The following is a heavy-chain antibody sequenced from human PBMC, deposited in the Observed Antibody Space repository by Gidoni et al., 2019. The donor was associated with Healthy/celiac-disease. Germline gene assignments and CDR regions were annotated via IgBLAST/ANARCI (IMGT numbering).Heavy chain of an antibody. V-gene: IGHV3-15*01. CDR2: IKSKTDGGTT. J-gene: IGHJ4*02. D-gene: IGHD2-2*01. CDR1: GFTFSTAW. CDR3: TTVLHCSSTSCADY. Sequence: EVQLVESGGGLVKPGGSVRLSCAASGFTFSTAWMSWVRQAPGKGLEWVGRIKSKTDGGTTDYAAPVKGRFTISRDDSKNTLYLQMNSLKTEDTAVYYCTTVLHCSSTSCADYWGQGTLVTVSS.